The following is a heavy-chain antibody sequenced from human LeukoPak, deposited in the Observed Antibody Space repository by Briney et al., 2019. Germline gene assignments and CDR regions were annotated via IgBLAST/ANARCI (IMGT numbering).Heavy chain of an antibody. CDR1: AFTFNTYW. J-gene: IGHJ4*02. CDR2: INGDESST. D-gene: IGHD1-26*01. CDR3: ARGAKWASYFDY. V-gene: IGHV3-74*01. Sequence: PGGSLSLSCAASAFTFNTYWMHWVRHVPGRGLEWVSRINGDESSTNYADSVKGRFTISRDNAKDTLYLHMNSLTAEDTAVYYCARGAKWASYFDYWGQGTLVTVSS.